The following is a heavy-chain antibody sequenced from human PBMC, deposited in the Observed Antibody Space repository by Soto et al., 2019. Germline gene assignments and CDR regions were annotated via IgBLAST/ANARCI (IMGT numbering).Heavy chain of an antibody. J-gene: IGHJ3*02. CDR1: GGSMSSDGFY. CDR3: ARRHDILTGSDAFDI. V-gene: IGHV4-31*03. Sequence: SETLSLTCTMSGGSMSSDGFYWSWIRQHPGKGLEWIGDFYYSGSTSYTPSLKSRLLISVDTSKNQFSLRLTSVTAADTAVYYCARRHDILTGSDAFDIWGQGTKVTVSS. D-gene: IGHD3-9*01. CDR2: FYYSGST.